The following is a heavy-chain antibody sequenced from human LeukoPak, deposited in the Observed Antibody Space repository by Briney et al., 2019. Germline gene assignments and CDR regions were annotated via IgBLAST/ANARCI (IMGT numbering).Heavy chain of an antibody. J-gene: IGHJ5*02. CDR1: GGSISSNNW. CDR2: VYHSGSP. V-gene: IGHV4-4*02. CDR3: AREVAAAGRVWFDP. D-gene: IGHD6-13*01. Sequence: SETLSLTCAVSGGSISSNNWWGWVRQPPGKGLEWIGEVYHSGSPNYNPSLKSRVTISVDKSRNHFSLNLSSVTAADTAVYYCAREVAAAGRVWFDPWGQGTLVTVSS.